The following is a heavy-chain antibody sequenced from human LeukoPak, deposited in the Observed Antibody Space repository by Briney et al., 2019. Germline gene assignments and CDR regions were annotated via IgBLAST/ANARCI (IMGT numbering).Heavy chain of an antibody. CDR2: IYPGDST. D-gene: IGHD3-22*01. Sequence: GESLKISCKGSGYSFTSYWIGWVCQMPGKGLEWMGIIYPGDSTTYSPSFQGQVTISADKSISTAYLQWSSLKASDTAMYYCARAYYYDSSDFDYWGQGTLVTVSS. CDR1: GYSFTSYW. V-gene: IGHV5-51*01. CDR3: ARAYYYDSSDFDY. J-gene: IGHJ4*02.